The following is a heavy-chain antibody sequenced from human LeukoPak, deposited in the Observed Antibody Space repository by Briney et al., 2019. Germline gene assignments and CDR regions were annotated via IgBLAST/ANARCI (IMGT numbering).Heavy chain of an antibody. Sequence: GASVKVSCKASGYTFTSYGISWVRQAPGQGLEWMGWISAYNGNTAYAQKLQGRLTMTTDTSTSTAYMELRSLRSGDTAVYYCAIHLGDYYDILTGYSPWSYGMDVWGQGTTVTVSS. V-gene: IGHV1-18*01. CDR1: GYTFTSYG. J-gene: IGHJ6*02. D-gene: IGHD3-9*01. CDR3: AIHLGDYYDILTGYSPWSYGMDV. CDR2: ISAYNGNT.